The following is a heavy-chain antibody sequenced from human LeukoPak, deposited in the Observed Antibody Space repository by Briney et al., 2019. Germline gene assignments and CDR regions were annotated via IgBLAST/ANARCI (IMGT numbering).Heavy chain of an antibody. CDR3: ARARVPIAVAGLYYFDY. CDR1: GYTFTAYY. V-gene: IGHV1-2*02. Sequence: ASVKVSCKASGYTFTAYYIHWLQQAPGQGPEWMGWIKPDSGSSHYAQKVQGRVTMTRDTSSNSAYMDLTRLKSDDTAVYYCARARVPIAVAGLYYFDYWGQGALVTVSS. CDR2: IKPDSGSS. J-gene: IGHJ4*02. D-gene: IGHD6-19*01.